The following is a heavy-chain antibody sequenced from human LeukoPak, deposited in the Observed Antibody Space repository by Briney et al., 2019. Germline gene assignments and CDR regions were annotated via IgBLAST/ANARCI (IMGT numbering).Heavy chain of an antibody. CDR1: GFTFSDYY. D-gene: IGHD3-22*01. CDR3: ARIMYYYDSSAYDY. Sequence: PGGSLRLSCAASGFTFSDYYLTWIRQAPGKGLEWVAYITTSGSTIYYADSVRGRFTISRDNAKNSLYLQMNSLRADDTAVYYCARIMYYYDSSAYDYWGQGTLVTVSS. CDR2: ITTSGSTI. J-gene: IGHJ4*02. V-gene: IGHV3-11*04.